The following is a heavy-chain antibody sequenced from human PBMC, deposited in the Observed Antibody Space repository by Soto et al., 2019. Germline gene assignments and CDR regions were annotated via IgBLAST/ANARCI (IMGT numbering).Heavy chain of an antibody. CDR1: GFSFTNYY. J-gene: IGHJ6*03. D-gene: IGHD2-15*01. CDR2: INPNGGTT. CDR3: ARDVVEYCSAGHCTTPYYYMDV. V-gene: IGHV1-46*01. Sequence: QVQLVQSGAEVKKPGASVKVSCKASGFSFTNYYVHWVRQAPGQGLEWIGRINPNGGTTNYAQNFQARVTMTRDTSTSTVYMELSSLTSEDTAVYYCARDVVEYCSAGHCTTPYYYMDVWGKGTTVTVSS.